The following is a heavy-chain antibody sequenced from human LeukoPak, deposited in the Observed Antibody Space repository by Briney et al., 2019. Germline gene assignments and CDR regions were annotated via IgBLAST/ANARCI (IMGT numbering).Heavy chain of an antibody. J-gene: IGHJ4*02. CDR1: GYSFTSYW. D-gene: IGHD2-2*01. CDR2: IYPGDSDT. CDR3: ARVDFYCSSTSCYSFDY. Sequence: GESLKISCKGFGYSFTSYWIAWVRQMPGKGLEWTGIIYPGDSDTRYSPSFQGQVTISGDKSISTVYLQWSSLKASDTAMYYCARVDFYCSSTSCYSFDYWGQGTLVTVSS. V-gene: IGHV5-51*01.